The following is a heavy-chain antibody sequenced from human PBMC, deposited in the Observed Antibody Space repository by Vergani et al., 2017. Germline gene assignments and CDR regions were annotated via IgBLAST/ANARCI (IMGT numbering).Heavy chain of an antibody. D-gene: IGHD3-22*01. V-gene: IGHV1-46*01. CDR2: INPSGGST. CDR3: ARVGYDSSYYYYMDV. J-gene: IGHJ6*03. CDR1: GYTFTSYY. Sequence: QVQLVQSGAEVKKPGASVKVSCKASGYTFTSYYMHWVRQAPGQGLEWMGIINPSGGSTSYAQKFQGRVTITADKSTSTAYMELSSLRSEDTAVYYCARVGYDSSYYYYMDVWGKGTTVTVSS.